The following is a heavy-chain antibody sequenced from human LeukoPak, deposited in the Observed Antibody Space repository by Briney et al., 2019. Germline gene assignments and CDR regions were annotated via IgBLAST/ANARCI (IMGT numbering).Heavy chain of an antibody. D-gene: IGHD3-10*01. V-gene: IGHV3-30*18. J-gene: IGHJ4*02. CDR2: ISFDGRNG. CDR1: GFIFSNYG. Sequence: GRSLRLSCAASGFIFSNYGMNWVRQAPDKGLEWVAIISFDGRNGYYAESAKGRFTISRDNSKNMVYLQINSLRPEDTAVYYCAKSNRNYGSGAFDYWGQGTLVTVSS. CDR3: AKSNRNYGSGAFDY.